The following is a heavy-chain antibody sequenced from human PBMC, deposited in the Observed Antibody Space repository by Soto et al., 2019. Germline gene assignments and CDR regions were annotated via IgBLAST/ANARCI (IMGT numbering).Heavy chain of an antibody. CDR1: GGSISSGGYY. D-gene: IGHD4-17*01. CDR2: IYYSGST. Sequence: QVQLQESGPGLVKPSQTLSLACTVSGGSISSGGYYWSWIRQHPGKGLEWIGYIYYSGSTYYNPYLTCRVTISVETSKSQFSLKLGSVTAADTAVYYCARGGNTVTRGGFDYWGQGTLVTVSS. CDR3: ARGGNTVTRGGFDY. J-gene: IGHJ4*02. V-gene: IGHV4-31*03.